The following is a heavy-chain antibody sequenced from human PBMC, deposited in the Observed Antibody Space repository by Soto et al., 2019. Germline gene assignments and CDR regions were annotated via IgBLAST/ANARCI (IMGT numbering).Heavy chain of an antibody. Sequence: SGTLSLTCTVSGGSISSGGYYWSWIRQHPGKGLEWIGYIYYSGSTYYNPSLKSRVTISVDTSKNQFSLKLSSVTAADTAVYFCSRKSGYGYGYNYFDYWGQGPLVTVPS. CDR2: IYYSGST. CDR1: GGSISSGGYY. D-gene: IGHD5-18*01. J-gene: IGHJ4*02. V-gene: IGHV4-31*03. CDR3: SRKSGYGYGYNYFDY.